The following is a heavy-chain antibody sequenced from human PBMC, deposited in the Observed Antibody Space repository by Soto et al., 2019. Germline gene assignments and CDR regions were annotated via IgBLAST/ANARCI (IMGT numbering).Heavy chain of an antibody. V-gene: IGHV1-2*02. CDR2: IGPESGAT. CDR1: GYTFTGDY. D-gene: IGHD1-26*01. CDR3: GRGRSGQIVVFY. J-gene: IGHJ4*02. Sequence: PSAKVCCKGSGYTFTGDYIHWVRQAPEQGPEWMGEIGPESGATRYAQKFQGRVTMTRDTSITTVYMELKNLSPDDTAVYYCGRGRSGQIVVFYWGQGTPVPVSS.